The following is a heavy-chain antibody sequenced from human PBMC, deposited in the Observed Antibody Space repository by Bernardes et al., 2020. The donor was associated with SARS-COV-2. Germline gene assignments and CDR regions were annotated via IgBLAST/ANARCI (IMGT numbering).Heavy chain of an antibody. D-gene: IGHD3-16*01. V-gene: IGHV3-30-3*01. CDR1: GFTFSSYA. J-gene: IGHJ4*02. Sequence: GGSLRLSCAASGFTFSSYAMHWVRQAPGKGLEWVAVISYDGSNKYYADSVRGRFTISRDNAQTSLFLQVNSLRAEDTAVYYCARSIPTFGTRIAPYEDWGQGTLVTVSS. CDR2: ISYDGSNK. CDR3: ARSIPTFGTRIAPYED.